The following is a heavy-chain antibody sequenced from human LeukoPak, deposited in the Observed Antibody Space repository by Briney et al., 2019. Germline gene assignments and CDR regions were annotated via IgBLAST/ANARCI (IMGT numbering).Heavy chain of an antibody. V-gene: IGHV4-34*01. CDR3: ARVYGSGSYYYYYYGMDV. Sequence: SETLSLTFAGYGGSFSGYYWSWIRQPPGKGLEWIGEINHSGSTNYNPSLKSRVTISVDTSKNRFSLKLSSVTAADTAVYYCARVYGSGSYYYYYYGMDVWGKGTTVTVPS. J-gene: IGHJ6*04. D-gene: IGHD3-10*01. CDR1: GGSFSGYY. CDR2: INHSGST.